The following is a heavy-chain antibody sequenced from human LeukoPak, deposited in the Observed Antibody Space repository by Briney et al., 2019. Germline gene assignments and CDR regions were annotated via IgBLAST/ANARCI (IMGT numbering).Heavy chain of an antibody. CDR3: TTYSSRWFYFDY. D-gene: IGHD6-13*01. V-gene: IGHV3-15*01. CDR2: IKSNTDGGTV. J-gene: IGHJ4*02. Sequence: KPGGSLRLSCAVSGFTFSNAWMSWVRQAPGKGLEWVGRIKSNTDGGTVEYASPVKARFTISRDDSKNTLYLQMTSLKTEDTAMYYCTTYSSRWFYFDYWGQGSLVTVSS. CDR1: GFTFSNAW.